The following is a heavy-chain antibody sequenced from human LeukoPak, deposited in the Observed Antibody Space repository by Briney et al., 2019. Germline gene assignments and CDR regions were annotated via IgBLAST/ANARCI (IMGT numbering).Heavy chain of an antibody. D-gene: IGHD5-12*01. J-gene: IGHJ4*02. CDR2: MNQDGSEK. Sequence: PGGSLRLSCAASGFTFNSYWMDWVRQAPGKGLEWVANMNQDGSEKYYVDSVKGRFTISRDNAKNSLYLQMNSLRAEDTAVYYCARTAAGGYSGSYFDYWGQGTLVTVSS. V-gene: IGHV3-7*01. CDR3: ARTAAGGYSGSYFDY. CDR1: GFTFNSYW.